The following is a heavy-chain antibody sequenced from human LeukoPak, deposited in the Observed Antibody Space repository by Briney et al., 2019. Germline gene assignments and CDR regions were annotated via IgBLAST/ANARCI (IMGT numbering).Heavy chain of an antibody. J-gene: IGHJ6*02. D-gene: IGHD6-13*01. Sequence: ASVTVSCKASGYTFTSYGISWVRQAPGQGLEWMGCISADNGDTNYAQNLQGRVTITTDTSTSTAYMELRSLRSDDSAVYYCARTEIAVAGTGGDYYYYYGMDFWGQGTMVTVSS. CDR2: ISADNGDT. CDR1: GYTFTSYG. CDR3: ARTEIAVAGTGGDYYYYYGMDF. V-gene: IGHV1-18*01.